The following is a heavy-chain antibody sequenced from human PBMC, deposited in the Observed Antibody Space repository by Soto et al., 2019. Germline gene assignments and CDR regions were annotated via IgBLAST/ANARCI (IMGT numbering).Heavy chain of an antibody. CDR2: ISGHNGNT. J-gene: IGHJ5*02. V-gene: IGHV1-18*01. D-gene: IGHD3-3*01. CDR1: GYNFTNYG. CDR3: ARILPYDFWSGSKRGFDP. Sequence: GASVKVSCKASGYNFTNYGISWVRQAPGQGLEWMGWISGHNGNTNYAQKIQGRVTMTTDTSTSTAYMELRSLRSDDTAVYYCARILPYDFWSGSKRGFDPWGQGTLVTVSS.